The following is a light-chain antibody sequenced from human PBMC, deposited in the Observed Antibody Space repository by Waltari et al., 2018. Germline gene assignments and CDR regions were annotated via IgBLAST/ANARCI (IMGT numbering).Light chain of an antibody. V-gene: IGLV1-44*01. CDR2: RSD. J-gene: IGLJ3*02. CDR3: ASWDDSLNGHWV. CDR1: ASNIGGNL. Sequence: QSVLTQTPSASGTPGQRVTISCSGSASNIGGNLVNWYQQHPGKAPKLLIYRSDLRPSGVPDRCSGSKSGTSASLAISGLQSEDEADYFCASWDDSLNGHWVFGGGTKVTVL.